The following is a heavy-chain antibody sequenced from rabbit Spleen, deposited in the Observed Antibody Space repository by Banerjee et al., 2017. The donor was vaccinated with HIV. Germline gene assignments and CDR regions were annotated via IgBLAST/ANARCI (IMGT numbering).Heavy chain of an antibody. CDR2: IDAGSSGFT. Sequence: QEQLVESGGGLVQPEGSLTLTCTASGFSFSISSYMCWVRQAPGKGLEWIACIDAGSSGFTYFATWAKGRFTISKTSSTTVTLQMTRLTAADTATYFCARGSATMTLVITGYYLSLWGPGTLVTVS. CDR1: GFSFSISSY. D-gene: IGHD2-1*01. J-gene: IGHJ4*01. CDR3: ARGSATMTLVITGYYLSL. V-gene: IGHV1S45*01.